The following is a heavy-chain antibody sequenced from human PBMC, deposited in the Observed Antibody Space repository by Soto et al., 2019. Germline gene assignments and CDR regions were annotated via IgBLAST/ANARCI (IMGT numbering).Heavy chain of an antibody. Sequence: GGSLRLSCAASGFRFSDYAMGWVRQAPGKGLEWVSTISGSGGSTYYADSVKGRFTISRDNSKNKVFLQMSSLSAEATALYYCAKGSRIAATIAFFDSWGQGTLVTVSS. V-gene: IGHV3-23*01. CDR3: AKGSRIAATIAFFDS. CDR1: GFRFSDYA. J-gene: IGHJ4*02. D-gene: IGHD5-12*01. CDR2: ISGSGGST.